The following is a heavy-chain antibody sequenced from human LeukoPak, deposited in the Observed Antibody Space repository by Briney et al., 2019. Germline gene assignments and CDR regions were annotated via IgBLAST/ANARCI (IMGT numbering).Heavy chain of an antibody. CDR3: TRDRGWYRLDL. V-gene: IGHV3-7*01. J-gene: IGHJ5*02. CDR2: IKQDGSEK. Sequence: GGSLRLSCAASGFTFSDHWMNWVRRAPGKGLEWVATIKQDGSEKYYVDSVKGRFTISRDNAMNSLFLQMNSLRADDTAVYYCTRDRGWYRLDLWGQGALVTVSS. D-gene: IGHD6-19*01. CDR1: GFTFSDHW.